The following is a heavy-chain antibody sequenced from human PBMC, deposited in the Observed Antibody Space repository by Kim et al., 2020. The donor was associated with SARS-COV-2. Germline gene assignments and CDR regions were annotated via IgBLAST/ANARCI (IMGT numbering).Heavy chain of an antibody. D-gene: IGHD3-10*01. CDR3: ARGPGDPERTVVGGDAFDI. J-gene: IGHJ3*02. V-gene: IGHV4-59*09. Sequence: SRVTISVDTSKNQFSLKLSSVTAADTAVYYCARGPGDPERTVVGGDAFDIWGQGTMVTVSS.